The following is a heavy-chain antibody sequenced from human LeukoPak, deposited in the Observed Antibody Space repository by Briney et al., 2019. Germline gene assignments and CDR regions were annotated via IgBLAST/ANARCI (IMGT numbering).Heavy chain of an antibody. CDR3: AKVLGYDSSGYSHHAFDI. CDR2: ISWNSGSI. Sequence: PGGSLRLSCAASGFTFDDYAMHWVRQAPGKGLEWVSGISWNSGSIGYADSVKGRFTISRDNAKNSLYLQMNSLRAEDTALYYCAKVLGYDSSGYSHHAFDIWGQGTMLTVSS. J-gene: IGHJ3*02. CDR1: GFTFDDYA. D-gene: IGHD3-22*01. V-gene: IGHV3-9*01.